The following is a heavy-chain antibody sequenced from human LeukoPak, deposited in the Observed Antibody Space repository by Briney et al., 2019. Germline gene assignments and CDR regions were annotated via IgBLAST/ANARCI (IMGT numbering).Heavy chain of an antibody. CDR3: ARALCSSGWYDYYYYYYYMDV. CDR2: ISAYNGNT. CDR1: GYTFTSYG. J-gene: IGHJ6*03. Sequence: ASVKVSCKASGYTFTSYGISWVRQAPGQGLEWMGWISAYNGNTDYAQKLQGRVTMTTDTSTSTAYMELRSLRSDDTAVYYCARALCSSGWYDYYYYYYYMDVWGKGTTVTVSS. V-gene: IGHV1-18*01. D-gene: IGHD6-19*01.